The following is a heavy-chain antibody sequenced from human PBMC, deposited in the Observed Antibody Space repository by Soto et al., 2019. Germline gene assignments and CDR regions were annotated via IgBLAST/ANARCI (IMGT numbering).Heavy chain of an antibody. Sequence: GESLRLSCVAFGFTFSSYWMRWVRQVPGKGLVWVSRIKGDGTNTGYADSVKGRFTISRDNVKNTLDLQMNSLRAEDTAVYYCARGLSGYYGFDYWGQGTLVTVSS. CDR3: ARGLSGYYGFDY. CDR1: GFTFSSYW. CDR2: IKGDGTNT. J-gene: IGHJ4*02. D-gene: IGHD5-12*01. V-gene: IGHV3-74*01.